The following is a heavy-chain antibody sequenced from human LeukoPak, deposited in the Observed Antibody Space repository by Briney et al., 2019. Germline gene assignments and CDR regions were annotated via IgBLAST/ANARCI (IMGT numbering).Heavy chain of an antibody. CDR1: GFTFSSYG. D-gene: IGHD3-10*01. CDR2: IRYDGSNK. J-gene: IGHJ4*02. CDR3: ARKAGYYYGSGDY. V-gene: IGHV3-30*02. Sequence: GGSLRLSCAASGFTFSSYGMHWVRQAPGKGLEWVAFIRYDGSNKYYADSVKGRFTISRDNSKNTLSLQMNSLRAEDTAVYYCARKAGYYYGSGDYWGQGTLVTVSS.